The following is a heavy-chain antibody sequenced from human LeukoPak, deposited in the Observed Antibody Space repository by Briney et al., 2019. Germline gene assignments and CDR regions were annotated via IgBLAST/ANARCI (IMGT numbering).Heavy chain of an antibody. V-gene: IGHV3-53*01. CDR2: IYSGGST. CDR1: GFTVSSNY. Sequence: WGSLRLSCAASGFTVSSNYMSWVRQAPGKGLEWVSVIYSGGSTYYADSVKGRFTISRDNSKNTLYLQMNSLRAEDTAVYYCARAPVGYSSSLNYFDYWGQGTLVTVSS. J-gene: IGHJ4*02. D-gene: IGHD6-13*01. CDR3: ARAPVGYSSSLNYFDY.